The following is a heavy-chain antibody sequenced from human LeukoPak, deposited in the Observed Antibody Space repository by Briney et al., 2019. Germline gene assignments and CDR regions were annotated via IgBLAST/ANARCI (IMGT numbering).Heavy chain of an antibody. Sequence: SETLYLTCAVYGGSFSGYYWSWIRQPPGKGLEWIGEINHSGSTNYNPSLKSRVTISVDTSKNQFSLKLSSVTAADTAVYYCAYFTMVRGVNYWGQGTLVAVSS. CDR2: INHSGST. J-gene: IGHJ4*02. CDR1: GGSFSGYY. CDR3: AYFTMVRGVNY. D-gene: IGHD3-10*01. V-gene: IGHV4-34*01.